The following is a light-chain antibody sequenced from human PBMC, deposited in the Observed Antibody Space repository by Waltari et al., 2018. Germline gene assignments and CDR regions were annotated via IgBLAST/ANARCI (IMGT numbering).Light chain of an antibody. CDR2: DTS. CDR3: LLSYSGARPVV. CDR1: TGGVTSGHH. V-gene: IGLV7-46*01. J-gene: IGLJ2*01. Sequence: QAVVTQEPSLTVSPGGTVTLTCASSTGGVTSGHHPHWFQQKPGQAPRTLIFDTSNKHSWTPARFSGSLLGGKAALTLSGAQPEDEAEYYCLLSYSGARPVVFGGGTKLTVL.